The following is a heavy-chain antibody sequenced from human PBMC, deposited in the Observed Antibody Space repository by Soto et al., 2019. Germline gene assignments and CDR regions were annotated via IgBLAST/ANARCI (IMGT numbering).Heavy chain of an antibody. CDR1: GFPFSNYA. CDR3: AKASMSRSWDRGYYES. Sequence: GGSLSLSCAAPGFPFSNYAMSWVRQAPWKGLEWVSAISGSGGRTDYAVSVKGRFTISRDKSKNTLYLQMNSLRAEDTAVYYCAKASMSRSWDRGYYESWRQGT. J-gene: IGHJ4*02. D-gene: IGHD6-13*01. V-gene: IGHV3-23*01. CDR2: ISGSGGRT.